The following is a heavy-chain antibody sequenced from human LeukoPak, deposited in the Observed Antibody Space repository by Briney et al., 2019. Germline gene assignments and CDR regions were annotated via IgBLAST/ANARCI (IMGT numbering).Heavy chain of an antibody. CDR2: ISYDGSHK. CDR3: SASRPHYGDYYGLDV. J-gene: IGHJ6*02. D-gene: IGHD4/OR15-4a*01. Sequence: PGRSLRLSCAASGFTFSSYGMHWVRQAPGKGLEWVAVISYDGSHKYSADSVKGRFTISRDNSKNTLYLQMNSLRTEDTAVYFCSASRPHYGDYYGLDVWGQGTLVTVSS. CDR1: GFTFSSYG. V-gene: IGHV3-30*03.